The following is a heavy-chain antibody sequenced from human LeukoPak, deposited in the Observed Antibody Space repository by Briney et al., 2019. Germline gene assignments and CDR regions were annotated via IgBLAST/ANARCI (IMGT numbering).Heavy chain of an antibody. V-gene: IGHV4-38-2*02. CDR1: GYSISSGYY. D-gene: IGHD1-26*01. J-gene: IGHJ6*03. CDR3: AKGHGWEASYYYYYMDV. CDR2: IYHSGST. Sequence: SETLSLTCTVSGYSISSGYYWGWIRPPPGKGLEWIGSIYHSGSTYYNPSLKSRVTISVDTSKNQFSLRLSSVTAADTAVYYCAKGHGWEASYYYYYMDVWGKGTTVTISS.